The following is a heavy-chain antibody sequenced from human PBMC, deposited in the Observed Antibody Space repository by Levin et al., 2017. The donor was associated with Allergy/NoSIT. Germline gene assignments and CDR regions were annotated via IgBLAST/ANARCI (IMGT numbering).Heavy chain of an antibody. J-gene: IGHJ3*02. D-gene: IGHD3-10*01. V-gene: IGHV3-9*01. CDR2: ISWNSGSI. CDR3: ARDSIGLPDAFDI. Sequence: GGSLRLSCAASGFTFDDYAMHWVRQAPGKGLEWVSGISWNSGSIGYADSVKGRFTISRDNATNPLYLQMNSLRTEDTALYYCARDSIGLPDAFDIWGQGTMVIVSS. CDR1: GFTFDDYA.